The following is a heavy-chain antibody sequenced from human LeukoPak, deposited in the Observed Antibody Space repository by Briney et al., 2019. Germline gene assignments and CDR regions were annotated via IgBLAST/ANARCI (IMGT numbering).Heavy chain of an antibody. J-gene: IGHJ4*02. Sequence: ASVKVSCKASGGTFSSYTISWVRHAPGQGLEWMGWINPNSGGTNYAQKFQGRVTMTRDTSISTAYMELSRLRSDDTAVYYCARARDGYNFPDDYWGQGTLVTVSS. V-gene: IGHV1-2*02. D-gene: IGHD5-24*01. CDR2: INPNSGGT. CDR3: ARARDGYNFPDDY. CDR1: GGTFSSYT.